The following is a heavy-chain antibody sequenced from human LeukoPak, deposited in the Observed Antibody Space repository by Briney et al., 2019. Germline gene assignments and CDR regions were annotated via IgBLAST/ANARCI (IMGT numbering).Heavy chain of an antibody. D-gene: IGHD3-10*01. V-gene: IGHV3-23*01. J-gene: IGHJ5*02. CDR3: AKDYLSGSGTLVWFDP. Sequence: QPGGTLRLSCAASGFTFSSYGMSWVRQAPGKGLEWVSAISGSGGSTYYADSVKGRFTISRDNSKNTLYLQMNSLRAEDTAVYYCAKDYLSGSGTLVWFDPWGQGTLVTVSS. CDR2: ISGSGGST. CDR1: GFTFSSYG.